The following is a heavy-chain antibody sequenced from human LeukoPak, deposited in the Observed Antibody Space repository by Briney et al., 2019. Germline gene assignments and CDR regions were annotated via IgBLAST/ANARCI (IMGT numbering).Heavy chain of an antibody. J-gene: IGHJ4*02. CDR2: ISSSSSYI. Sequence: GGSLRLSCAASGFTFSSYSMNWVRQAPGKGLEWVSSISSSSSYIYYADSVKGRFTISRDNAKNPLYLQMNSLRAEDTAVYYCARVGSSWYPIPYWGQGTLVTVSS. D-gene: IGHD6-13*01. V-gene: IGHV3-21*01. CDR3: ARVGSSWYPIPY. CDR1: GFTFSSYS.